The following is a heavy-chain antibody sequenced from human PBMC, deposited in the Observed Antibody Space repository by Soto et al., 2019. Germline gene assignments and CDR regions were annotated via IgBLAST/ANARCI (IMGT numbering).Heavy chain of an antibody. Sequence: GGSLRLSCAASGFTFSSYWMSWVRQAPGKGLEWVANIKQDGSEKYYVDSVKGRFTISRDNAKNSLYLQMNSLRAEDTAVYYCAREAFGGFGEFGPSSSYYYYMDVWGKGTTVTVSS. CDR2: IKQDGSEK. D-gene: IGHD3-10*01. J-gene: IGHJ6*03. V-gene: IGHV3-7*01. CDR3: AREAFGGFGEFGPSSSYYYYMDV. CDR1: GFTFSSYW.